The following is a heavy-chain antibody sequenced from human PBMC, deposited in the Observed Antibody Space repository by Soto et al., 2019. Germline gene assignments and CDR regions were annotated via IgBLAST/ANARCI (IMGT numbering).Heavy chain of an antibody. V-gene: IGHV1-18*01. J-gene: IGHJ4*02. CDR2: NSAYNGNT. Sequence: QVQLVQSGAEVKKPGASVKVSCKASGYTFTSYGISWVRQAPGQGLDWMGWNSAYNGNTNYAQKLQGTVNMTTDTSTSTAYMELRRLRSADTAVYYCARGLYCSGGSCYYGAYDYWGQGTLVTVSS. CDR3: ARGLYCSGGSCYYGAYDY. D-gene: IGHD2-15*01. CDR1: GYTFTSYG.